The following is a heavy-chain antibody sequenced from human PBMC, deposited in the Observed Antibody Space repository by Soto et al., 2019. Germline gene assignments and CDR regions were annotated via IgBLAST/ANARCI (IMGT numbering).Heavy chain of an antibody. CDR3: AKGGKGAAALRIWFHP. D-gene: IGHD6-13*01. CDR1: GFTFSSYG. CDR2: ISYDGSNK. Sequence: QVQLVESGGGVVQPGRSLRLSCAASGFTFSSYGMHWVRLAPGKGLEWVAVISYDGSNKYYADSVKGRFTISRDNSKNTLYLQMNSLRAEETAVHYCAKGGKGAAALRIWFHPWGQGTLVTVSS. J-gene: IGHJ5*02. V-gene: IGHV3-30*18.